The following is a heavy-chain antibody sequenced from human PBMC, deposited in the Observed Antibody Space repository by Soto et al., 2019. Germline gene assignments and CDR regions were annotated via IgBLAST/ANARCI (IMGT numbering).Heavy chain of an antibody. CDR1: GYTFTSYV. CDR3: ATWTWLVPFDY. V-gene: IGHV1-3*01. Sequence: GASVKVSCKASGYTFTSYVIHWVRQAPGQRLEWMGWINAGNGYTKYSQKFQGRVTITRDTSASTAYMELNSLRSEDTAVYYCATWTWLVPFDYWGQGTLVTGSS. D-gene: IGHD6-19*01. CDR2: INAGNGYT. J-gene: IGHJ4*02.